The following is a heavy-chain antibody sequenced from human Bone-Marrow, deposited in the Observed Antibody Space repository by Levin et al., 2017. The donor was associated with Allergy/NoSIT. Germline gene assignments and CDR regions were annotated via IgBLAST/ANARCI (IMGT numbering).Heavy chain of an antibody. Sequence: ASVKVSCKASGYTFSTYDITWVRQATGQGLEWVGWMNPKSGNTGYAQRFQGRVTMTRDTSISTAYMALSSLTSEDTAVYYCPRAVRNQLVSDVWGQGTTVSVSS. CDR2: MNPKSGNT. CDR1: GYTFSTYD. V-gene: IGHV1-8*01. D-gene: IGHD2-2*01. J-gene: IGHJ6*02. CDR3: PRAVRNQLVSDV.